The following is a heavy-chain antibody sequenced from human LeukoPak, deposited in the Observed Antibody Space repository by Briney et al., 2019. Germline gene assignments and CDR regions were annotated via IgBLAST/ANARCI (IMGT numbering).Heavy chain of an antibody. J-gene: IGHJ4*02. CDR3: ARLKDDVTKLDY. CDR2: INQGGSRL. D-gene: IGHD2-8*01. CDR1: GFSFGCFW. V-gene: IGHV3-7*01. Sequence: GVSLRLSFGGSGFSFGCFWICWGRLALALGLGWVASINQGGSRLHYLDSVTGRFIISRDDAQNSLFLQMTRLRVDDTAVYYCARLKDDVTKLDYWGQGTLVSVSS.